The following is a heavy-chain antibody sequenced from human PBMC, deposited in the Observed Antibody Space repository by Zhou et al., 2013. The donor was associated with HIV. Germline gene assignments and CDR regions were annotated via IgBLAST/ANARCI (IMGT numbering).Heavy chain of an antibody. V-gene: IGHV4-38-2*02. D-gene: IGHD6-13*01. J-gene: IGHJ2*01. Sequence: QVQLQESGPGLVKPSQTLSLTCSVSGDSISGGGYYWGWIRQPPGKGLEWIGNIHHSGSTYYNPSLKSRVTISVDTSKNQFSLKLSSVTAADTAVYFCARAWYSSRWNDWFFDLWGRGTLVIVSS. CDR1: GDSISGGGYY. CDR3: ARAWYSSRWNDWFFDL. CDR2: IHHSGST.